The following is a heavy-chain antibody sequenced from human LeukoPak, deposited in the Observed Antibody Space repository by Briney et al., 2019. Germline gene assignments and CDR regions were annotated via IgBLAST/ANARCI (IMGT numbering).Heavy chain of an antibody. D-gene: IGHD3-10*01. CDR2: IQQDGSEK. Sequence: GGSLRLSCAASGFTFNYYWLTWVRQAPGKGLEWVANIQQDGSEKYYVDSVKGRFIISRNNAKNSLYLQMNSLRAEDTAVYYCARVRKLRTRGVMDPLDYWGQGTLVTVSS. V-gene: IGHV3-7*01. CDR3: ARVRKLRTRGVMDPLDY. CDR1: GFTFNYYW. J-gene: IGHJ4*02.